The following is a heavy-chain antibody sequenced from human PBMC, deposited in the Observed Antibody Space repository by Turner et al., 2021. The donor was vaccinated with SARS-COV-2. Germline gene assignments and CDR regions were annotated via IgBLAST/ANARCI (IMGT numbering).Heavy chain of an antibody. V-gene: IGHV3-7*03. J-gene: IGHJ6*02. Sequence: EVQLVESGGGLVQPGGSLRLSCAAPGFTFSNYWMAWVRQAPGKGLGWVSTMRHDGGEICYVDSVKGRFTISRNNSKNTLYLQMNSLRAEDTAVYYCARGGECQLLHYYGMDVWGQGTTVTVSS. D-gene: IGHD2-2*01. CDR1: GFTFSNYW. CDR3: ARGGECQLLHYYGMDV. CDR2: MRHDGGEI.